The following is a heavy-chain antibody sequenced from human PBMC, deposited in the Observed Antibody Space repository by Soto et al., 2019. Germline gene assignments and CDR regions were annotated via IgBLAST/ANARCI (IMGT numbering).Heavy chain of an antibody. CDR2: IKQDGSEK. Sequence: EVQLVESGGGLVQPGGSLRLSCAASGFTFSSYWMSWVRQAPGKGLEWVAKIKQDGSEKYYVDSVKGRFTISRDNAKNSLYLQMNSLRVDDTAVYVCFVWPRGYYYYMDVWGKGTTVTVSS. J-gene: IGHJ6*03. CDR3: FVWPRGYYYYMDV. V-gene: IGHV3-7*01. CDR1: GFTFSSYW. D-gene: IGHD2-8*01.